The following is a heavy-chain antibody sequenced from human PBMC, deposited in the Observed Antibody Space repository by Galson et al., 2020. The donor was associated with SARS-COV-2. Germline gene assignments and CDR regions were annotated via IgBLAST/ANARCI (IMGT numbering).Heavy chain of an antibody. CDR1: GYTFISFY. J-gene: IGHJ4*02. CDR2: INPSGDIT. V-gene: IGHV1-46*04. Sequence: ASVKVSCKASGYTFISFYIHWVRQAPGQGLEWMGVINPSGDITSYAQTLRGRVTVTRDMSTQTVYMELSSLTSEDTAVYYCAREWGDINSPVFDYWGQGSLVVVSS. CDR3: AREWGDINSPVFDY. D-gene: IGHD2-21*01.